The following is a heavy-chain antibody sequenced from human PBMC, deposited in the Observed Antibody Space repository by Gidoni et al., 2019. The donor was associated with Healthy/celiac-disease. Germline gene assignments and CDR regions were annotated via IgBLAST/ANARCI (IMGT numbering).Heavy chain of an antibody. D-gene: IGHD3-22*01. Sequence: EVQLVESGGGLVQPGGSLRLSCAASAFTLSSYAMGWVRQAPGKGLVWVSAISGSGGSTYYADSVKGRFTISRDNSKNTLYLQMNSLRAEDTAVYYCVYYYDSSGYYTAFDYWGQGTLVTVSS. CDR1: AFTLSSYA. J-gene: IGHJ4*02. V-gene: IGHV3-23*04. CDR3: VYYYDSSGYYTAFDY. CDR2: ISGSGGST.